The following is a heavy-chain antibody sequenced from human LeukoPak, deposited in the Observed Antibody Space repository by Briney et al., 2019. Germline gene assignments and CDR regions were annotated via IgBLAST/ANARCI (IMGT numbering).Heavy chain of an antibody. CDR2: IYYSGST. J-gene: IGHJ4*02. D-gene: IGHD3-22*01. Sequence: SETLSLTCTVSGGSISSYYWSSIRQPPGKGLEWIGYIYYSGSTNYNPSLKSRVTISVDTSKNQFSLKLSSVTAADTAVYYCARALYYYDSSGSPTIDYWGQGTLVTVSS. CDR1: GGSISSYY. V-gene: IGHV4-59*01. CDR3: ARALYYYDSSGSPTIDY.